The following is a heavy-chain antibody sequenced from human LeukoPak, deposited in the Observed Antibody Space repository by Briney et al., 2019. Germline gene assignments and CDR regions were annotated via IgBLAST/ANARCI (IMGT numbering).Heavy chain of an antibody. CDR2: ISAYNGNT. Sequence: ASVKVSCKASGYTFTSYGISWVRQAPGQGLEWMGCISAYNGNTNYAQKLQGRVTMTTDTSTSTAYMELRSLRSDDTAVYYCARDPKLNYYDSRGPVDYWGQGTLVTVSS. J-gene: IGHJ4*02. CDR3: ARDPKLNYYDSRGPVDY. D-gene: IGHD3-22*01. V-gene: IGHV1-18*01. CDR1: GYTFTSYG.